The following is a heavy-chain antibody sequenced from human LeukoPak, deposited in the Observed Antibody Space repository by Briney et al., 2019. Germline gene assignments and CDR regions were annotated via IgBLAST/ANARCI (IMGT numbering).Heavy chain of an antibody. V-gene: IGHV3-33*06. J-gene: IGHJ3*02. Sequence: GGSLRLTCGASGFTFSSYGMHWVRQAPGKGLEWVPVIWYDGSNKYYADSVKGRFTISRDNSKNTLYLHMNSLRAEDTAVYYCANGYCSVGSCSYDAFDIWGQGTMVTVSS. CDR1: GFTFSSYG. CDR2: IWYDGSNK. CDR3: ANGYCSVGSCSYDAFDI. D-gene: IGHD2-15*01.